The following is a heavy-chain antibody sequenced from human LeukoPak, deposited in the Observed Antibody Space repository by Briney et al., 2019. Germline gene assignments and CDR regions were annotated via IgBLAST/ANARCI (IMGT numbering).Heavy chain of an antibody. Sequence: QTGGSLRLSCAASGFTFSGYAMSWVRQAPGKGLEWVSAISGSGGSTYYADSVKGRFTISRDNSKNTLYLQMNSLRAEDTAVYYCARAYSGIYSHFDYWGQGTLVTVSS. CDR1: GFTFSGYA. V-gene: IGHV3-23*01. CDR3: ARAYSGIYSHFDY. D-gene: IGHD1-26*01. CDR2: ISGSGGST. J-gene: IGHJ4*02.